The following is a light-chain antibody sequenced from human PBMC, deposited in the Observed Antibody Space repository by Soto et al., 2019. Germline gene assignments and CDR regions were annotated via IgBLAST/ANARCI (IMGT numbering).Light chain of an antibody. Sequence: QSALTQPPSAFGSPGQSVTISCTGTSSDVGGYNYVSWYQQYPGKVPKLMVYEVNKRPSGVPDRFSGSKSGNTASLTVSGLQADDEADYYCTSYAGGNNVFGTGTKLTVL. CDR2: EVN. CDR3: TSYAGGNNV. V-gene: IGLV2-8*01. J-gene: IGLJ1*01. CDR1: SSDVGGYNY.